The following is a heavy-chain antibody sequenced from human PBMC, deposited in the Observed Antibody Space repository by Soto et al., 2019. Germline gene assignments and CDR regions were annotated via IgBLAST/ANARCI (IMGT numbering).Heavy chain of an antibody. V-gene: IGHV4-59*12. Sequence: SETLSLTCTVSGGPISSYYWSWIRYPPEKGLDLIGYIYYSGSANYNPSLKRTITISLAPSQNQFPLRVSSVTAAHPAVYCRGRLSVSGQSWFDPWGQGTLVTVSS. J-gene: IGHJ5*02. CDR2: IYYSGSA. CDR1: GGPISSYY. D-gene: IGHD6-25*01. CDR3: GRLSVSGQSWFDP.